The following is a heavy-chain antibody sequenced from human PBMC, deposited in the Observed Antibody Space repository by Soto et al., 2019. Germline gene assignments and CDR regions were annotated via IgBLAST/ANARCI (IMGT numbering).Heavy chain of an antibody. Sequence: EVHLLESGGGLVQPGGALRLSWVASGFTFNMHYMNWVRQPPGKGLEYVANINGPGVSTSYAEAVKGRFTISRDNSKDTLYLEMNSLRVEDTAVYYCIKDPNWERGYWGQGALVTVSS. CDR1: GFTFNMHY. J-gene: IGHJ4*02. V-gene: IGHV3-23*01. D-gene: IGHD1-1*01. CDR2: INGPGVST. CDR3: IKDPNWERGY.